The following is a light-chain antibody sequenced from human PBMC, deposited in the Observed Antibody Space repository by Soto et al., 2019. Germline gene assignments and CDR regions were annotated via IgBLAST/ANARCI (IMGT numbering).Light chain of an antibody. CDR2: DVS. V-gene: IGKV3-11*01. CDR3: QQRSNWPGPT. CDR1: QSVSDY. J-gene: IGKJ5*01. Sequence: EIVLTQSPATLSLSPGERSTLSCRSSQSVSDYLAWYQQKPGQAPRLLIYDVSNRAAGIPARFSGSGSGTDFTLTISSLEPEDFAVYYCQQRSNWPGPTFGQGTRLEI.